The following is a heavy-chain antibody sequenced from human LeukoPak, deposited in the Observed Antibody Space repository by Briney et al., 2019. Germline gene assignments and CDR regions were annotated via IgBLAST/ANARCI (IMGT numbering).Heavy chain of an antibody. CDR2: INPNSGGT. J-gene: IGHJ3*02. CDR3: ASKADPITMIRRHSAFDI. CDR1: GYTFTGYY. D-gene: IGHD3-22*01. Sequence: ASVKVSCKASGYTFTGYYMHWVRQAPGQGLEWMGWINPNSGGTNYAQKFQGRVTMTRDTSISTAYMELSRLRSDDTAVYYCASKADPITMIRRHSAFDIWGQGTMVTVSS. V-gene: IGHV1-2*02.